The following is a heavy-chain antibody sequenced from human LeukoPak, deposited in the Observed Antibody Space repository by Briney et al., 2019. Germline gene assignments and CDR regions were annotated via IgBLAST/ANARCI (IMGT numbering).Heavy chain of an antibody. V-gene: IGHV4-34*01. D-gene: IGHD2-15*01. J-gene: IGHJ6*02. Sequence: SETLSLTCTVSGGSISSYYWSWIRQPPGKGLEWIGEINHSGSTDYNPSLKSRATMSVDTSKNQFSLKLSSVTAADTAVYYCARGDPPAVGFAYGMDVWGQGTTVTVSS. CDR1: GGSISSYY. CDR3: ARGDPPAVGFAYGMDV. CDR2: INHSGST.